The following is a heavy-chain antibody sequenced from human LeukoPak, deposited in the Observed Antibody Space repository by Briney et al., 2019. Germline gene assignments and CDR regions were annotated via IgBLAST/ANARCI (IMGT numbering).Heavy chain of an antibody. CDR3: ARDPVPAAIQGPDY. Sequence: ASVKVSCKASGYISTSYYMHWVRQAPGQGLEWMGIIKPSGGSTSYAQKFQGRVTMTRDTSTSTVYMELSSLRSDDTAVYYCARDPVPAAIQGPDYWGQGTLVTVSS. V-gene: IGHV1-46*01. CDR1: GYISTSYY. J-gene: IGHJ4*02. D-gene: IGHD2-2*02. CDR2: IKPSGGST.